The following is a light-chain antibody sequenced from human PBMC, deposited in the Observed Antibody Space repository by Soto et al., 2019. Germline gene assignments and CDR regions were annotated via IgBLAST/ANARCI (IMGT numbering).Light chain of an antibody. J-gene: IGLJ1*01. CDR3: SSYAGSSTLYV. CDR1: SSDVGGYNY. CDR2: EVS. Sequence: QSALTQPPSAAGSPGQPVTISCTGTSSDVGGYNYVSWYQHHPGNAPKVIIYEVSKRPSGVPDRFSGSKSGNTASLTVSGLQAEDAADYYCSSYAGSSTLYVFGAGTKVTVL. V-gene: IGLV2-8*01.